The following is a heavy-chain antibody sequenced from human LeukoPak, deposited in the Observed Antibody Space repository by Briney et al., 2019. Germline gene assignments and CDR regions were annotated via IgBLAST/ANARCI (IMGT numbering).Heavy chain of an antibody. Sequence: SETLSLTCAVYGGSFSGYYWSWIRQPPGKGLEWIGSIYYSGSTYYNPSLKSRVTISVDTSKNQFSLKLSSVTAADTAVYYCARHGYRPLWEFDYWGQGTLVTVSS. D-gene: IGHD1-26*01. V-gene: IGHV4-34*01. CDR1: GGSFSGYY. J-gene: IGHJ4*02. CDR3: ARHGYRPLWEFDY. CDR2: IYYSGST.